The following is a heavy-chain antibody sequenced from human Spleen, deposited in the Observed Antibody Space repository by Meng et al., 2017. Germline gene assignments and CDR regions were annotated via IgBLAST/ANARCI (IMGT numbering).Heavy chain of an antibody. CDR3: ARVALLWFGASTDAFDI. CDR2: IYYSGIT. J-gene: IGHJ3*02. Sequence: PESLSLTSPVSGCSISSSSYYWGWLRQPPGKGLEWFGSIYYSGITYYNPSLKSRVTISVDTSKNQFSLKLISVTAADTAVYYYARVALLWFGASTDAFDIWGQGTMVTVSS. D-gene: IGHD3-10*01. V-gene: IGHV4-39*07. CDR1: GCSISSSSYY.